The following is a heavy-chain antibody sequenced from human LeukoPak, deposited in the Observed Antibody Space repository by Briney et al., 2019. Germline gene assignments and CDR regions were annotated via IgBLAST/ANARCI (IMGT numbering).Heavy chain of an antibody. CDR3: ARDPEGYCSSTSCYNNWFDP. J-gene: IGHJ5*02. D-gene: IGHD2-2*02. Sequence: GASVKVSCKASGYTFTSSGISWVRQAPGQGLEWMGWISAYNGNTNYAQKLQGRVTMTTDTSTSTAYMELRSLRSDDTAVYYCARDPEGYCSSTSCYNNWFDPWAREPWSPSPQ. CDR2: ISAYNGNT. CDR1: GYTFTSSG. V-gene: IGHV1-18*01.